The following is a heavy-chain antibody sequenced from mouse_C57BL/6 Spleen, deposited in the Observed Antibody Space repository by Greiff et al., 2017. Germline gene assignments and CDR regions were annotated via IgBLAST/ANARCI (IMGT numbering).Heavy chain of an antibody. D-gene: IGHD2-1*01. Sequence: QVQLKQSGAELVKPGASVKISCKASGYAFSSYWMNWVKQRPGKGLEWIGQIYPGDGDTNYNGKFKGKATLTVDTSSSTAYMQLSSLTSEDSAVYYGARGNPYYAMDYWGQGTSVTVSS. CDR3: ARGNPYYAMDY. J-gene: IGHJ4*01. CDR2: IYPGDGDT. V-gene: IGHV1-80*01. CDR1: GYAFSSYW.